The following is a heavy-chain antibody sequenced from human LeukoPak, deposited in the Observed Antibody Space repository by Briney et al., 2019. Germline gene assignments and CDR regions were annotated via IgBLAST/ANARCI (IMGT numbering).Heavy chain of an antibody. Sequence: GGSLRLSCAASGFTFSSYALSWVRQTPGKGLEYVSTISGTGGSTYHADSVRGRFTISRDNSKSTLSLQMNSLRAEDTAIYYCAKSGPVKLLLFTPLDSWGQGTLVTVSS. CDR2: ISGTGGST. V-gene: IGHV3-23*01. CDR1: GFTFSSYA. D-gene: IGHD2-15*01. J-gene: IGHJ4*02. CDR3: AKSGPVKLLLFTPLDS.